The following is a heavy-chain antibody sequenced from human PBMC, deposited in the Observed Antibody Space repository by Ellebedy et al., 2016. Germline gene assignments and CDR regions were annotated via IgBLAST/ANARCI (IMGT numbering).Heavy chain of an antibody. D-gene: IGHD6-13*01. CDR1: GGSISSSSYY. J-gene: IGHJ5*02. CDR3: APYSSSWYFWFDP. V-gene: IGHV4-39*07. Sequence: SETLSLTXTVSGGSISSSSYYWGWIRQPPGKGLEWIGSIYYSGSTYYNPSLKSRVTISVDTSKNQFSLKLSSVTAADTAVYYCAPYSSSWYFWFDPWGQGTLVTVSS. CDR2: IYYSGST.